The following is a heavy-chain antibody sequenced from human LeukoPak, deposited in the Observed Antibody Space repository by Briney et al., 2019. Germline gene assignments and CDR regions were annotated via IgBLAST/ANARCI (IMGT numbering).Heavy chain of an antibody. D-gene: IGHD3-10*01. CDR3: ARGRKGGSAL. J-gene: IGHJ4*02. CDR1: GGSISSGDYY. CDR2: IYYSGTT. Sequence: SQTLSLTCTVSGGSISSGDYYWSWIRQPPGKGLEWIGYIYYSGTTYYNPSLKSRVTISVDRANNQFSLKLSSVTAADTAFYCARGRKGGSALWGQGTLVTVSS. V-gene: IGHV4-30-4*01.